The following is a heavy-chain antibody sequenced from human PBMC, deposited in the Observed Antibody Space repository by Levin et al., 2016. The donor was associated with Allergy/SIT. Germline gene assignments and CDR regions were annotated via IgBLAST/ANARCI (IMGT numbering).Heavy chain of an antibody. D-gene: IGHD6-19*01. V-gene: IGHV3-33*01. CDR1: GFTFSSYG. CDR2: IWYDGSNK. CDR3: ARGRQGTGYSSGWYPRYFDY. Sequence: GGSLRLSCAASGFTFSSYGMHWVRQAPGKGLEWVAVIWYDGSNKYYADSVKGRFTISRDNSKNTLYLQMNSLRAEDTAVYYCARGRQGTGYSSGWYPRYFDYWGQGTLVTVSS. J-gene: IGHJ4*02.